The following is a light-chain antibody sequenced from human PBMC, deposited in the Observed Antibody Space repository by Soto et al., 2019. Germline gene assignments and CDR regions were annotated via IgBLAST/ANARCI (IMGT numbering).Light chain of an antibody. V-gene: IGLV2-23*02. CDR2: EVS. CDR1: SSDVGSYNL. J-gene: IGLJ3*02. CDR3: CSYAGSSTWV. Sequence: QSALTQPASVSGSRGQSITISCTGTSSDVGSYNLVSWYQQHPGKAPKVMIYEVSKRPSGVSNRFSGSESGNTASLTISGLQADDEADYYCCSYAGSSTWVFGGGTQLTVL.